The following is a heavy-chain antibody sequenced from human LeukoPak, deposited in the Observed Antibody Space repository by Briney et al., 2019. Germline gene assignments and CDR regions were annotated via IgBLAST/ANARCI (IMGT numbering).Heavy chain of an antibody. CDR3: ARSLSSGASYAFDI. CDR1: GGTFSSYA. D-gene: IGHD3-22*01. J-gene: IGHJ3*02. CDR2: IIPILGIA. V-gene: IGHV1-69*04. Sequence: SVKVSCKASGGTFSSYAISSVRQAPGQGLEWMGRIIPILGIANYAQKFQGRVTITADKSTSTAYMELSSLRSEDTAVYYCARSLSSGASYAFDIWGQGTMVTVSS.